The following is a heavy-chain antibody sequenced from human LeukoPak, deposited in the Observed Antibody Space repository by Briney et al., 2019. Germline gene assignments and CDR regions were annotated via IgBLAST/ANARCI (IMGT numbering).Heavy chain of an antibody. CDR3: ARDNEVTARSFDY. Sequence: SETLSLTCTVSGGSISSYYWSWIRQPPGKGLEWIGYIYYSGSTNYNPSLKSRVTISVDTSKNQFSLKLSSVTAADTAVYYCARDNEVTARSFDYWGQGTLVTVSS. J-gene: IGHJ4*02. CDR1: GGSISSYY. D-gene: IGHD6-6*01. CDR2: IYYSGST. V-gene: IGHV4-59*01.